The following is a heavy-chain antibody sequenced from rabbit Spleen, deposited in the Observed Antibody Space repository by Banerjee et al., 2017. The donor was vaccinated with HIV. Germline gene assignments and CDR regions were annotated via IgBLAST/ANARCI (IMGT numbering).Heavy chain of an antibody. V-gene: IGHV1S45*01. D-gene: IGHD1-1*01. CDR3: ARDSSSSFSSYGMDL. CDR2: IDGGSNDFT. Sequence: QEQLVESGGCLVKPEGPLKLSCTASGFSFSNKAVMCSVLKAPGKVLEWISCIDGGSNDFTYHANWAKGRFTLSKTSSTTVTLQATSLTVADTATYFCARDSSSSFSSYGMDLWGQGSLVTVS. CDR1: GFSFSNKAV. J-gene: IGHJ6*01.